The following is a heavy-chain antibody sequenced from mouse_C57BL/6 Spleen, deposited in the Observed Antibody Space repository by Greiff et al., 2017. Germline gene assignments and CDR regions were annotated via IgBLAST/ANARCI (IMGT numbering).Heavy chain of an antibody. Sequence: QVQLQQPGAELVMPGASVKLSCKASGYTFTSYWMHWVKQRPGQGLEWIGEIDPSDSYTNYNQKFKGKSTLTVDKSTRTAYMQLSSLTSEDAAVYYCARSNWDWYFDVWGTGTTVTVSS. V-gene: IGHV1-69*01. CDR2: IDPSDSYT. J-gene: IGHJ1*03. D-gene: IGHD4-1*01. CDR3: ARSNWDWYFDV. CDR1: GYTFTSYW.